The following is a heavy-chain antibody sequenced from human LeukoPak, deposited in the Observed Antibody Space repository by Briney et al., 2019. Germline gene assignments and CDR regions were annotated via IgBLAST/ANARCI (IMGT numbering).Heavy chain of an antibody. J-gene: IGHJ6*02. CDR3: ARDGTFYGMDV. CDR2: ISSSGSTI. CDR1: GFTFSSYE. D-gene: IGHD2/OR15-2a*01. Sequence: GGSLRLSCAASGFTFSSYEMNWVRQAPGKGLEWVSYISSSGSTIYYADSAKGRFTISRDNAKNSLYLQMNSLRAEDTAVYYCARDGTFYGMDVWGQGTTVTVSS. V-gene: IGHV3-48*03.